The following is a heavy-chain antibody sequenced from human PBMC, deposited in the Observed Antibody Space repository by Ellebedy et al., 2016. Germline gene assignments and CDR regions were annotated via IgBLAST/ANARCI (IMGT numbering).Heavy chain of an antibody. CDR1: GYSFTSYW. CDR2: IDPSDSYT. D-gene: IGHD2-2*01. V-gene: IGHV5-10-1*01. Sequence: GGSLRLXXKGSGYSFTSYWISWVRQMPGKGLEWMGRIDPSDSYTNYSPSFQGHVTISADKSISTAYLQWSSLKASDTAMYYCARRGTLGYCSSTSCPYNWFDPWGQGTLVTVSS. CDR3: ARRGTLGYCSSTSCPYNWFDP. J-gene: IGHJ5*02.